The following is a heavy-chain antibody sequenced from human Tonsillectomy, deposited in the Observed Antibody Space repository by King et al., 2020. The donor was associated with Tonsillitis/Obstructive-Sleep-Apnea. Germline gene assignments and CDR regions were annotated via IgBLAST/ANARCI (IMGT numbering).Heavy chain of an antibody. CDR1: GGSISSSSYY. D-gene: IGHD2-21*02. CDR2: IYYSGST. Sequence: QLQESGPGLVKLSETLSLTCTVSGGSISSSSYYWGWIRQPPGKGLEWIGSIYYSGSTYYNPSLKSRVTISVDTSKNQFSLKLSSVTAADTAVYYCARQIVVVVTASRTYAFDYWGQGTLVTVSS. CDR3: ARQIVVVVTASRTYAFDY. V-gene: IGHV4-39*01. J-gene: IGHJ4*02.